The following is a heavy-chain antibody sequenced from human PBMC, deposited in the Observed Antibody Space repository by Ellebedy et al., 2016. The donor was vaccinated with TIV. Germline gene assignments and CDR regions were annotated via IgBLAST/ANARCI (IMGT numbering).Heavy chain of an antibody. D-gene: IGHD2/OR15-2a*01. V-gene: IGHV3-48*02. J-gene: IGHJ3*02. CDR2: ISTSSSTM. CDR3: ARDLSYAFDI. CDR1: GFTFSSYS. Sequence: PGGSLRLSCGASGFTFSSYSMNWVRQAPGKGLEWLSYISTSSSTMYYADSVKGRFTISRDNAKNSLYLQMNSLRDEDTAVYYCARDLSYAFDIWGQGTMITVSS.